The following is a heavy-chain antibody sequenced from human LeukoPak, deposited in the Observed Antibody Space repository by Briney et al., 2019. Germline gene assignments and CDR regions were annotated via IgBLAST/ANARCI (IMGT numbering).Heavy chain of an antibody. CDR3: AKGAYYGD. CDR1: GFTFSSYE. CDR2: ISGNGGET. J-gene: IGHJ4*02. V-gene: IGHV3-23*01. Sequence: PGGSLRLSCAASGFTFSSYEMNWVRQAPGKGLEWVSTISGNGGETYHADSVKGRFTISRDNSKNTLYLQMNSLRAEDTAVYYCAKGAYYGDWGQGTLVTVSS. D-gene: IGHD3-3*01.